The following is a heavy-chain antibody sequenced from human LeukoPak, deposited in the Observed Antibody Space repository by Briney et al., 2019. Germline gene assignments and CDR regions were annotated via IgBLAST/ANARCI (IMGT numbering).Heavy chain of an antibody. V-gene: IGHV3-30*18. D-gene: IGHD3-22*01. J-gene: IGHJ4*02. CDR2: ISYDGSNK. CDR1: GFTFSSYG. CDR3: AKERKYYDSSGYSGFDY. Sequence: GRSLRLSCAASGFTFSSYGMHWVRHAPSKGLEWVAAISYDGSNKYYADFVKGRFTISRDNSKNTLYLQMNSLRAEDTAVYYCAKERKYYDSSGYSGFDYWGQGTLVTVSS.